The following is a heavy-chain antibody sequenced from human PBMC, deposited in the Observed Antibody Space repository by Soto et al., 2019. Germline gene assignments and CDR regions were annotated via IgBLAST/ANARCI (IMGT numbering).Heavy chain of an antibody. CDR2: ITPNSGGT. D-gene: IGHD6-19*01. Sequence: GHEWMGWITPNSGGTNYAQKLQGRVTITADESTSTAYMELSSLRSEDTAVYYCARVPQWLFFFFQAEDGIRDVRSVSAFLLNRSSDL. J-gene: IGHJ2*01. CDR3: ARVPQWLFFFFQAEDGIRDVRSVSAFLLNRSSDL. V-gene: IGHV1-69*01.